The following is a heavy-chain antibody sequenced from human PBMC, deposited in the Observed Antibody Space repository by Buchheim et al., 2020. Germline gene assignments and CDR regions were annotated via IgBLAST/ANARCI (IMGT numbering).Heavy chain of an antibody. Sequence: QVQLVESGGGVVQPGRSLRLSCAAPGFTFCSYAMHWVRQAPGKGLEWVAVISYDGSNKYYADSVKGRFTISRDNSKNTLYLQMNSLRAEDTAVYYCAREQYGRVAFDIGGQGT. CDR1: GFTFCSYA. V-gene: IGHV3-30-3*01. D-gene: IGHD1-26*01. CDR2: ISYDGSNK. J-gene: IGHJ3*02. CDR3: AREQYGRVAFDI.